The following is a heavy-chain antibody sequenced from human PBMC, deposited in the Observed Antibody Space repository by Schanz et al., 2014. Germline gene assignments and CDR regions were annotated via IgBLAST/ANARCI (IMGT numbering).Heavy chain of an antibody. CDR2: INPSGGST. CDR3: ARGTIPGTFDI. CDR1: GGTFSTYP. Sequence: QVQLVQSGAEVKKPGSSMKVSCKASGGTFSTYPINWLRQAPGQGLEWMGRINPSGGSTTYAQQFQGRVTFTADKSTSTAYMELSSLRYEDTALYYCARGTIPGTFDIWGQGTMXTVSS. V-gene: IGHV1-69*02. D-gene: IGHD2-2*01. J-gene: IGHJ3*02.